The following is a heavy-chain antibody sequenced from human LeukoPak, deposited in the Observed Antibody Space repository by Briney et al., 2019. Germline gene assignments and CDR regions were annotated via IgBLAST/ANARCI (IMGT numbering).Heavy chain of an antibody. CDR3: ASNARDILTGHFYHYYYMDV. CDR2: INHSGST. CDR1: GGSFSGYY. D-gene: IGHD3-9*01. Sequence: SETLSLTCAVYGGSFSGYYWSWIRQPPGKGLEWIGEINHSGSTNYNPSLKSRVTISVDTSKNQFSLKLSSVTAADTAVYYCASNARDILTGHFYHYYYMDVWGKXTXVTVS. V-gene: IGHV4-34*01. J-gene: IGHJ6*03.